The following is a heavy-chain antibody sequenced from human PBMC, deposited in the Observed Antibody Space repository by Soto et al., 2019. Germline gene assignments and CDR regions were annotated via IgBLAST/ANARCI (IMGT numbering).Heavy chain of an antibody. CDR2: ISCYNGKT. CDR3: ASLGTHEGLYDSSGYVLDY. V-gene: IGHV1-18*01. D-gene: IGHD3-22*01. CDR1: GYSFTAYG. J-gene: IGHJ4*01. Sequence: ASVKVSCKTSGYSFTAYGISWVRQAPGQGLEWMGWISCYNGKTKYAQKLQGRVTMTTDTSTSTAYMEVRSLRSDDTAVYYCASLGTHEGLYDSSGYVLDYWCHGTLVTVSS.